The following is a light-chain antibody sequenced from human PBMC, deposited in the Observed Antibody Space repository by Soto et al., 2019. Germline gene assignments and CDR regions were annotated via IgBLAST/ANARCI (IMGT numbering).Light chain of an antibody. V-gene: IGKV1-5*01. CDR2: DAS. J-gene: IGKJ1*01. Sequence: DLRMTLSPSTVSASFGDRVTITCRASQNIRSRLAWFQQKPGKAPKLLIYDASSLESGVPQRFSGSGSGTEFTLTISSLQTDDFSTYYCQQYHSYWTFGQGTKVAIK. CDR1: QNIRSR. CDR3: QQYHSYWT.